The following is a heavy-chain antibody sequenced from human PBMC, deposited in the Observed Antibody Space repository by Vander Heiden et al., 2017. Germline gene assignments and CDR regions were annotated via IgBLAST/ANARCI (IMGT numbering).Heavy chain of an antibody. J-gene: IGHJ4*02. CDR2: IGYDGRNK. D-gene: IGHD6-19*01. CDR1: GFTFSRYG. CDR3: ARDDSSGWGFDY. Sequence: QVQLVEPGGGVVQPGRSLRLSCAAYGFTFSRYGMQWVRQAPGKGVEGVAVIGYDGRNKYYADTVKGRFTISRDNSKNTLYLQMNSLRAEDTAVYYCARDDSSGWGFDYWGQGTLVTVSS. V-gene: IGHV3-33*01.